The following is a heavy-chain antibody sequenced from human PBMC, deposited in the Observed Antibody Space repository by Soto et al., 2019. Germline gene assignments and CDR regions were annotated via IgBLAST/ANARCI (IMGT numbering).Heavy chain of an antibody. J-gene: IGHJ6*02. CDR1: GYTFTGYY. D-gene: IGHD2-2*01. V-gene: IGHV1-2*04. CDR3: ARGKPEGYCSSTSCAPYYYYGMDV. CDR2: INPNSGGT. Sequence: ASVKVSCKASGYTFTGYYMHWVRQAPGQGLEWMGWINPNSGGTNYAQKFQGWVTMTRDTSISTAYMELSRLRSDDTAVYYCARGKPEGYCSSTSCAPYYYYGMDVWGQGTTVTVSS.